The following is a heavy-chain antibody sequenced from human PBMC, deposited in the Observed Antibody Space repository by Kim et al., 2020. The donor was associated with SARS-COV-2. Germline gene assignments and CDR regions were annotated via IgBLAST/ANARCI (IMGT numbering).Heavy chain of an antibody. V-gene: IGHV4-31*02. Sequence: LQSRVTISVDTSKNQFSLKLSSVTAADTAVYYCAREGRIAAAGSQGYFDYWGQGTLVTVSS. CDR3: AREGRIAAAGSQGYFDY. J-gene: IGHJ4*02. D-gene: IGHD6-13*01.